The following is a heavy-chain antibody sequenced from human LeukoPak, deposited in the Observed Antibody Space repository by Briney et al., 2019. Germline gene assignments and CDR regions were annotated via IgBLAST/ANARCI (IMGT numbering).Heavy chain of an antibody. D-gene: IGHD3-3*01. J-gene: IGHJ3*01. CDR1: GASISSNKYY. CDR3: ARLSAAVHLGAFDL. CDR2: IHTSGSN. V-gene: IGHV4-61*09. Sequence: SQTLSLTCNVSGASISSNKYYWTWIRQPPGKGLEWIGYIHTSGSNNQYPSLKSRVTISVDKSKNHFSLRLTSVTAADTAVYYCARLSAAVHLGAFDLWGQGTMVTVSS.